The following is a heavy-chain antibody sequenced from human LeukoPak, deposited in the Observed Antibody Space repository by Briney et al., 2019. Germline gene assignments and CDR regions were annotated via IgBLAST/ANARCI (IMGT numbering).Heavy chain of an antibody. CDR3: AKVRTFFGSGIDF. V-gene: IGHV3-23*01. CDR2: ISGSGGST. CDR1: GFTFSSYA. D-gene: IGHD3-10*01. Sequence: QTGGSLRLSCAASGFTFSSYAMSWVRQAPGKGLEWVSHISGSGGSTYSADSVKGRFTISRDNSKNTLYLQMNSLRAEDTAIYYCAKVRTFFGSGIDFWGQGTLVTVSS. J-gene: IGHJ4*02.